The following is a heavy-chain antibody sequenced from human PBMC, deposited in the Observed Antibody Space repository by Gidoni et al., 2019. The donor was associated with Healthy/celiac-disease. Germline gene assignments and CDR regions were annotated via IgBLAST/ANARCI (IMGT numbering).Heavy chain of an antibody. Sequence: QVQLQESGPGLVKPSETLSLTCTVSGYSISSGYYWGWIRQPPGKGLEWIGSIYHSGSTYYNPSLKSRVTISVDTSKNQFSLKLSSVTAADTAVYYCARDTSTKRLTGAPAFFDYWGQGTLVTVSS. D-gene: IGHD1-1*01. J-gene: IGHJ4*02. CDR1: GYSISSGYY. CDR2: IYHSGST. CDR3: ARDTSTKRLTGAPAFFDY. V-gene: IGHV4-38-2*02.